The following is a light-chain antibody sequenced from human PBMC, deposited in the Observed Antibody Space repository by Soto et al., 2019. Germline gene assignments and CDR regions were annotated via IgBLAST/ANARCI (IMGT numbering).Light chain of an antibody. CDR1: QSVSSK. V-gene: IGKV3-15*01. CDR3: QQYKDWFSIP. CDR2: GAS. J-gene: IGKJ5*01. Sequence: EIVLTQSPATLSVSPGERATLSCRASQSVSSKLAWYQQRPGQSPRLLIYGASTRATDIPARFSGSGSGTEFTLTISSLQSEDFAVYYCQQYKDWFSIPFGQGTRLEIK.